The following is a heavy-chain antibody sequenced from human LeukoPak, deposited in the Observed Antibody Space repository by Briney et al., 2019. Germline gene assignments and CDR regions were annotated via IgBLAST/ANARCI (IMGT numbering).Heavy chain of an antibody. Sequence: SVKVSCKASGGTFSSYAISWVRQAPGQGLEWMGGIIPIFGTANYAQKFQGRVTMTRDMSTSTVYMELSSLRSEDTAVYYCARVSRVYGAFDIWGQGTMVTVSS. V-gene: IGHV1-69*05. CDR3: ARVSRVYGAFDI. CDR1: GGTFSSYA. D-gene: IGHD6-13*01. J-gene: IGHJ3*02. CDR2: IIPIFGTA.